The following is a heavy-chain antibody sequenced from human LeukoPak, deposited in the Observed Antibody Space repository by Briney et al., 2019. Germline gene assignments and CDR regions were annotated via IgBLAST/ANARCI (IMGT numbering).Heavy chain of an antibody. CDR2: INSDGSWT. V-gene: IGHV3-74*01. J-gene: IGHJ6*02. Sequence: PGGSLRLSCAASGNYWMHWVRQAPGKGLVWVSHINSDGSWTSYADSVKGRFTISKDNAKNTVYLQMNNLRAEDTAVYFCARGGGLDVWGQGATVTVSS. CDR3: ARGGGLDV. D-gene: IGHD3-16*01. CDR1: GNYW.